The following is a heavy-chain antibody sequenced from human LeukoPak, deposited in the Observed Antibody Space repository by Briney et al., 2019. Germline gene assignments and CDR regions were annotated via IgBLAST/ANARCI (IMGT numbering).Heavy chain of an antibody. J-gene: IGHJ4*02. CDR1: GFTFSSYA. CDR2: INNSGGRI. CDR3: AKHGEAYGDSRTDY. V-gene: IGHV3-23*01. D-gene: IGHD4-17*01. Sequence: GGSLRPSCAASGFTFSSYAMSWVRQAPGKGLEWVSSINNSGGRIYYADSVKGRFTISRDNSKNTLYIQMNSLRAEDTAIYYCAKHGEAYGDSRTDYWGQGTLVTVPS.